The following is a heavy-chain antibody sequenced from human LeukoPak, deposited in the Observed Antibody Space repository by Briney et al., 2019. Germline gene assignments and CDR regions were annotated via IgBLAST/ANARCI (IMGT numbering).Heavy chain of an antibody. Sequence: ASVKVSCKASGYRFSSYGINWVRQAPGQGLEWMGWISAYNGNTKSAQKFQGRVSMTTDTSTTTAYMELRNLRSDDTAVYYCARHPIMGSPIVKYYMDVWAKGTTVTVSS. CDR2: ISAYNGNT. J-gene: IGHJ6*03. D-gene: IGHD1-26*01. CDR1: GYRFSSYG. V-gene: IGHV1-18*01. CDR3: ARHPIMGSPIVKYYMDV.